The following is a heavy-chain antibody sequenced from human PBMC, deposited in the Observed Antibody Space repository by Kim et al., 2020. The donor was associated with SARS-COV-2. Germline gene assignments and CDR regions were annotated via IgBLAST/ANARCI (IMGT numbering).Heavy chain of an antibody. V-gene: IGHV4-39*01. CDR2: IYYSGST. CDR3: AGHFYGYSYDFPFDY. CDR1: GGSISSSSYY. D-gene: IGHD5-18*01. J-gene: IGHJ4*02. Sequence: SETLSLTCTVSGGSISSSSYYWGWLRQPPGKGLEWIGNIYYSGSTYYNPSLKSRVTISVDTSKNQFSLKLSSVTAAATAVYYCAGHFYGYSYDFPFDYWGQGTLVTVSS.